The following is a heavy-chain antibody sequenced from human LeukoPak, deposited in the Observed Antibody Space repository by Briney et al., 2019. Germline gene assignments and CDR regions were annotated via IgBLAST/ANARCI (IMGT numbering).Heavy chain of an antibody. CDR2: INPNSGGT. Sequence: GASVKVSCKASGYTFTGYYMHWVRQAPGQGLEWMGWINPNSGGTNYAQKFQGRVTMTRDTSISTAYMELSRLRSDDTAVYYCASWGVTTVVTPGRWFDYWGQGTLVTVSS. CDR1: GYTFTGYY. V-gene: IGHV1-2*02. D-gene: IGHD4-23*01. J-gene: IGHJ4*02. CDR3: ASWGVTTVVTPGRWFDY.